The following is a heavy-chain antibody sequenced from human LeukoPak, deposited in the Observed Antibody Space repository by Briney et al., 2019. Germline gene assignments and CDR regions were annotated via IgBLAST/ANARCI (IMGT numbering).Heavy chain of an antibody. CDR2: ILYDGSDS. Sequence: TGGSLRLSCAASGFTFSSYAMSWVRQAPGKGLEWVGVILYDGSDSYYTDSVKGRFTLSRDNSKNTLYLQMNSLRAEDTAVYFCARDRDSSSHYFDYWGQGALVTVSS. CDR3: ARDRDSSSHYFDY. V-gene: IGHV3-30*03. J-gene: IGHJ4*02. D-gene: IGHD6-6*01. CDR1: GFTFSSYA.